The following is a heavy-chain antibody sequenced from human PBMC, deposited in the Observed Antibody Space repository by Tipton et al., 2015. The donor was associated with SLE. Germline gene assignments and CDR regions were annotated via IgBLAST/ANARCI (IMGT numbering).Heavy chain of an antibody. J-gene: IGHJ4*02. Sequence: SLRLSCAASGFLFNSYALSWVRQAPGKGLEWVSIIYSDGTETYYADSVEGRFTITRDNSKNTLYLQMDGLSAEDSAVYFCAKGREWTEYGSNALDYWGQGTLVTVSS. D-gene: IGHD3/OR15-3a*01. V-gene: IGHV3-23*03. CDR2: IYSDGTET. CDR1: GFLFNSYA. CDR3: AKGREWTEYGSNALDY.